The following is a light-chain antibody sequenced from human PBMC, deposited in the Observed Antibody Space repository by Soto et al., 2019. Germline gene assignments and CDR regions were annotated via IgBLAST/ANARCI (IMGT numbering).Light chain of an antibody. CDR1: SSDIDDYNY. V-gene: IGLV2-14*01. CDR2: EVS. CDR3: SSYTSSSPYV. J-gene: IGLJ1*01. Sequence: QSALTQPASVSGSPGQSITISCTETSSDIDDYNYVSWYQHHPGKAPKLMIYEVSNRPSGVSNRFSGSKSGNTASLTISGLQAEDEADYYCSSYTSSSPYVFGTGTKLTVL.